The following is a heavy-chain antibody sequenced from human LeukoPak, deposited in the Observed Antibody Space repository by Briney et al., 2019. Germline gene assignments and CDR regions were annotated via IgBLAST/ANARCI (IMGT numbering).Heavy chain of an antibody. D-gene: IGHD4-23*01. CDR3: ARDFPSFGSGNSWSYGMDV. J-gene: IGHJ6*02. V-gene: IGHV3-30*04. CDR1: GFTFSSYS. CDR2: ISYDGSNK. Sequence: PGGSLRLSCAASGFTFSSYSMHWVRQAPGKGLEWVAVISYDGSNKYYADSVKGRFTISRDNSKNTLYLQMNSLRAEDTAVYYCARDFPSFGSGNSWSYGMDVWGQGTTVTVSS.